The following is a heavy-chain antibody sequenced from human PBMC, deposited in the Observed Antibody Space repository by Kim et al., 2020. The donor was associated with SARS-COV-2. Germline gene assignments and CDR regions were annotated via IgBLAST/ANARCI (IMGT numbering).Heavy chain of an antibody. D-gene: IGHD2-2*01. J-gene: IGHJ5*02. CDR3: ARLHPSSTSCP. Sequence: SETLSLTCTVSGGSISSSSYYWGWIRQPPGKGLEWIGSIYYSGSTYYNPSLKSRVTISVDTSKNQFSLKLSSVTAADTAVYYCARLHPSSTSCPWGQGTLVTVSS. V-gene: IGHV4-39*01. CDR2: IYYSGST. CDR1: GGSISSSSYY.